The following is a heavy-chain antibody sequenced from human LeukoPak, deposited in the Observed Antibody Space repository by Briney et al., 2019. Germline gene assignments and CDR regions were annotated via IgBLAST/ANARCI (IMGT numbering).Heavy chain of an antibody. J-gene: IGHJ6*02. CDR3: ARDEGSSWSSYYYYYGMDV. CDR1: GGFVSSGSYY. D-gene: IGHD6-13*01. Sequence: PSETLSLTCTVSGGFVSSGSYYWSWIRQPPGKGLEWIGYIYYSGSTNYNPSLKSRVTISVDTSKNQFSLKLSSVTAADTAVYYCARDEGSSWSSYYYYYGMDVWGQGTTVTVSS. CDR2: IYYSGST. V-gene: IGHV4-61*01.